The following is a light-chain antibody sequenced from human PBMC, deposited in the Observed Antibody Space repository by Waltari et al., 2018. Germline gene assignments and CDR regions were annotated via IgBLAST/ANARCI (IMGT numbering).Light chain of an antibody. J-gene: IGLJ3*02. Sequence: QLLLTQSPSASASLGASVKLTCTLSSGHSNNLIAGLQQQPGKGPRYLMRVNSDGSHSKGDEIPDRFSGSSSGAERYLTISSVQSEDEADYYCETGGHGTWVFGGGTKLTVL. V-gene: IGLV4-69*01. CDR3: ETGGHGTWV. CDR2: VNSDGSH. CDR1: SGHSNNL.